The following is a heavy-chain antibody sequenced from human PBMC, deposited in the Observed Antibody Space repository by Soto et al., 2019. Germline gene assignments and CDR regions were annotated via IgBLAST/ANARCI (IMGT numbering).Heavy chain of an antibody. V-gene: IGHV4-30-4*01. CDR3: ARAAYYYDSSGMDY. J-gene: IGHJ4*02. CDR1: GGSISSGDCY. CDR2: IYYSGST. D-gene: IGHD3-22*01. Sequence: SETLSLTCTVSGGSISSGDCYWSWIRQPPGKGLEWIGYIYYSGSTYYNPSLKSRVTISVDTSKNQFSLKLSSVTAADTAVYYCARAAYYYDSSGMDYWGQGTLVTVSS.